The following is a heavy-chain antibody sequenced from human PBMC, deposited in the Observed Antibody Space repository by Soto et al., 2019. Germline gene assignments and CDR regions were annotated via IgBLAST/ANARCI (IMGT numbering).Heavy chain of an antibody. V-gene: IGHV1-69*06. CDR2: IIPIFNST. D-gene: IGHD2-21*01. Sequence: QVQLVQSGAEVKTPGSSLKVSCKVSGSRFSNYVISWVRQAPGHGLEWLGRIIPIFNSTKYAQNFQGRVTITADKSTSTDYLELSSLRSDDTAVYYCAREGRGKKAGYNGLFSLGYWGQGTLVTVSS. CDR1: GSRFSNYV. CDR3: AREGRGKKAGYNGLFSLGY. J-gene: IGHJ4*02.